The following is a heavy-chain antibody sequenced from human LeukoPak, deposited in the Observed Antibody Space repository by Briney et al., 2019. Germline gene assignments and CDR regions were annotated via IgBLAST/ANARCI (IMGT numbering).Heavy chain of an antibody. CDR1: GFTFSSYA. CDR2: ISYDGSNK. CDR3: ARIGGDRHPIEY. Sequence: GGSLRLSCAAYGFTFSSYAMHWVRQAPGKGLEWVAVISYDGSNKYYADSVKGRFTISRDNSKNTLYLQMNSLRAEDTAVYYCARIGGDRHPIEYWGQGTLVTVSS. V-gene: IGHV3-30-3*01. J-gene: IGHJ4*02. D-gene: IGHD2-21*02.